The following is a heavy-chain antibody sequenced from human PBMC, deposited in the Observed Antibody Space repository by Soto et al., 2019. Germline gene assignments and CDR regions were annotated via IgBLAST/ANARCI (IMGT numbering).Heavy chain of an antibody. CDR1: GYSFTSYD. D-gene: IGHD5-18*01. Sequence: QVQLVQSGAEVKKPGASVKVSCKASGYSFTSYDINWVRQATGQGLEWMGWMNPNSGNTGYAQKFQGRVTMTRNSXXXXXXXXXXXXRXXXXXXXYCAREKSYGYADYWGQGTLVTVSS. V-gene: IGHV1-8*01. CDR2: MNPNSGNT. J-gene: IGHJ4*02. CDR3: AREKSYGYADY.